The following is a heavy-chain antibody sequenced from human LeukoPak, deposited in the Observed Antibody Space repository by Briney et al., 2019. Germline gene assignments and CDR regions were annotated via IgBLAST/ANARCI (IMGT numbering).Heavy chain of an antibody. Sequence: SETLSLTCAVYGGSFSGYDWSWIRQPPGKGLEWIGEINHSGSTNYNPSLKSRVTISVDTSKNQFSLKLSSVTAADTAVYYCARTVATNSDFDYWGQGTLVTVSS. V-gene: IGHV4-34*01. J-gene: IGHJ4*02. D-gene: IGHD5-12*01. CDR2: INHSGST. CDR3: ARTVATNSDFDY. CDR1: GGSFSGYD.